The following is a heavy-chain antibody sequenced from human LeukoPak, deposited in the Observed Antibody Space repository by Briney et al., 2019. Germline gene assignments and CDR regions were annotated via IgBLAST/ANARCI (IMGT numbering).Heavy chain of an antibody. CDR1: GYTFTSYA. Sequence: ASVKVSCKASGYTFTSYAMNWVRQAPGQGLEWMGWINTDTGNPTYAQGFTGRFVFSLDTSVSTAYLQISSLKAEDTAVYYCARDRCSSTSCYSDSWGQGTLVTFSS. J-gene: IGHJ4*02. CDR2: INTDTGNP. CDR3: ARDRCSSTSCYSDS. D-gene: IGHD2-2*01. V-gene: IGHV7-4-1*02.